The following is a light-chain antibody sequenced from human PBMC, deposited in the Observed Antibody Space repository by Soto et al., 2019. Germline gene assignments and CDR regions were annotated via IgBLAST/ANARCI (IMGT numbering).Light chain of an antibody. J-gene: IGLJ3*02. CDR3: TSYTSSRTWV. Sequence: QSALTQPASVSGSPGQSITISCTGTTSDVGGYNYVSWFQQYPGKAPKLKIYEVSNRPSGVSNRFSGSKSGNTASLTISDLQAEDEADYYCTSYTSSRTWVFGGGTKLTVL. CDR1: TSDVGGYNY. CDR2: EVS. V-gene: IGLV2-14*01.